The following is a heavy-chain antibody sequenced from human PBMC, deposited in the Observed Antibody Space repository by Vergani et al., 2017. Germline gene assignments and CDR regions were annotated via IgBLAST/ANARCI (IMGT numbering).Heavy chain of an antibody. CDR3: ASLGLAAAAVFFDY. J-gene: IGHJ4*02. CDR1: GYTFGDYY. D-gene: IGHD6-13*01. V-gene: IGHV1-69-2*01. CDR2: IDPENGKT. Sequence: EVQLVQSGAEVRKPGATVKISCKVSGYTFGDYYMHWVHQAPGKGLEWMGLIDPENGKTTYAERFQGRVTFTADTSTDTAYLELNNLRSEDTAIYYCASLGLAAAAVFFDYWGQGRLVTVSS.